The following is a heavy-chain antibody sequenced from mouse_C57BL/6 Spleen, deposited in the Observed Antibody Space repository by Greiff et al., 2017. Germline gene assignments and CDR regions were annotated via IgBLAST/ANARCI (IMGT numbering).Heavy chain of an antibody. Sequence: EVKVVESGAELVKPGASVKLSCTASGFNIKDYYLHWVKQRTEQGLAWIGRIDPEAGATKYAPKFQGKATITADTSSNTAYLQLSSLTSEDTAVYYCARAVLLRYFDYWGQGTTLTVSS. CDR1: GFNIKDYY. CDR3: ARAVLLRYFDY. CDR2: IDPEAGAT. D-gene: IGHD1-1*01. V-gene: IGHV14-2*01. J-gene: IGHJ2*01.